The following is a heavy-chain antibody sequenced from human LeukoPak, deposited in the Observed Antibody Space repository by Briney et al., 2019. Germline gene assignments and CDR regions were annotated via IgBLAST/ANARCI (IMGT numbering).Heavy chain of an antibody. Sequence: GGSLRLTCAASGFTFSSYATSWVRQAPGKGLEWVSAISGSGGSTYYADSVKGRFTISRDNSKNTLYLQMNSLRAEDTAVYYCAKDRSGSYWGKNFDYWGQGTLVTVSS. D-gene: IGHD3-10*01. V-gene: IGHV3-23*01. J-gene: IGHJ4*02. CDR1: GFTFSSYA. CDR2: ISGSGGST. CDR3: AKDRSGSYWGKNFDY.